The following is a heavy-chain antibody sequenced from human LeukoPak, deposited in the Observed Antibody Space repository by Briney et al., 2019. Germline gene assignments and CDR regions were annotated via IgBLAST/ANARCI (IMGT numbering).Heavy chain of an antibody. Sequence: EASVKVSCKASGYTFTSYGISWVRQAPGQGLEWMGWISAYNGNTNYAQKLQGRVTMTTDTSTSTAYMELRSLRSDDTAVYYCARDLLSAHSGYERQTRYYYYGMDVWGQGTTVTVSS. V-gene: IGHV1-18*01. CDR3: ARDLLSAHSGYERQTRYYYYGMDV. D-gene: IGHD5-12*01. CDR1: GYTFTSYG. CDR2: ISAYNGNT. J-gene: IGHJ6*02.